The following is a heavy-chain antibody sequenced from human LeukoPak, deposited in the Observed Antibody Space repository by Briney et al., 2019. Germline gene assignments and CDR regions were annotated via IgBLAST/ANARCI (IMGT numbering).Heavy chain of an antibody. CDR3: AREEEQGAFDI. J-gene: IGHJ3*02. Sequence: PGGPLRLSCAASGFPFTNYWMIWVRQAPGKGLEWVSSISSSSSYIYYADSVKGRFTISRDTAKNSLYLQMNSLRAEDTAVYYCAREEEQGAFDIWGQGTMVTVSS. V-gene: IGHV3-21*01. D-gene: IGHD1-26*01. CDR1: GFPFTNYW. CDR2: ISSSSSYI.